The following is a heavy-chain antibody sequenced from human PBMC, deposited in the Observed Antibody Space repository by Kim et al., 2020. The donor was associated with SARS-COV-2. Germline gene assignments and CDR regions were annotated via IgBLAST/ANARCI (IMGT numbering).Heavy chain of an antibody. CDR3: ATGGRIAAAGYYYYYYGMDV. CDR2: FDPEDGET. Sequence: ASVKVSCKVSGYTLTELSMHWVRQAPGKGLEWMGGFDPEDGETIYAQKFQGRVTMTEDTSTDTAYMELSSLRSEDTAVYYCATGGRIAAAGYYYYYYGMDVWGQGTTVTVSS. D-gene: IGHD6-13*01. V-gene: IGHV1-24*01. CDR1: GYTLTELS. J-gene: IGHJ6*02.